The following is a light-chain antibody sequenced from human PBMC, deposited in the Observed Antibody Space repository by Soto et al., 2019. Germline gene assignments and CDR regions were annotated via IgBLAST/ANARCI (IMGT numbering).Light chain of an antibody. V-gene: IGLV1-44*01. CDR1: SSNIGGKT. Sequence: QPVLTQPPSVSGTPGQRVTISCSGSSSNIGGKTVSWYQQLPGTAPKLLIYSNYQRPSGVPDRFSGSKSGTSASLAISGLQSEDEADYYCSTWDDSLNGVFGGGTKLTVL. CDR3: STWDDSLNGV. CDR2: SNY. J-gene: IGLJ2*01.